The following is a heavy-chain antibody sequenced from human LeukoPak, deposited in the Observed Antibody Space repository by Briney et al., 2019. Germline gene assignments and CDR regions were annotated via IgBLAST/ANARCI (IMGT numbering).Heavy chain of an antibody. V-gene: IGHV5-51*01. CDR2: LYPGDSDT. J-gene: IGHJ4*02. CDR1: GYSFTSYW. CDR3: ARVHGITIFGVVIRPFDY. D-gene: IGHD3-3*01. Sequence: GESLKISCKGSGYSFTSYWIGWVRQMPGKGLEWMGILYPGDSDTRYSPSFQGQVTISADKSISTAYLQWSSLKASDTAMYYCARVHGITIFGVVIRPFDYWGQGTLVTVSS.